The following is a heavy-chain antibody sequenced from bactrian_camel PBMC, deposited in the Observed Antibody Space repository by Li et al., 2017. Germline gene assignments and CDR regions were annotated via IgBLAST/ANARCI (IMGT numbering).Heavy chain of an antibody. CDR1: TRFSTDFLDSD. V-gene: IGHV3S53*01. CDR2: VSASGTT. CDR3: AAGPDVGREKRMTAMQLQAFHRDNY. J-gene: IGHJ4*01. Sequence: HVQLVESGGGSVQPGESLRLSCTATTRFSTDFLDSDMGWYRQTPGNECELVASVSASGTTLYGDSVKGRFAISRDDHKKMLYLQMNELQPEDTAVCYCAAGPDVGREKRMTAMQLQAFHRDNYWGQGTQVTVS. D-gene: IGHD1*01.